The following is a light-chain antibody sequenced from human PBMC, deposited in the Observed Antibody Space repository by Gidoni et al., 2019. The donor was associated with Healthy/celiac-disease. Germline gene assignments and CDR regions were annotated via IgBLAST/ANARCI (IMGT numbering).Light chain of an antibody. V-gene: IGKV1-39*01. J-gene: IGKJ4*01. CDR1: QSISSY. Sequence: DIQMTQSPSSLSASVGDRVTITCRASQSISSYLNWYQQKPGKAPKLLIYAASSLQSGVPSRFSGSGSGTDFTLTISSLQPEDFATYYCQQSCSTPPLTFGGXTKVEIK. CDR2: AAS. CDR3: QQSCSTPPLT.